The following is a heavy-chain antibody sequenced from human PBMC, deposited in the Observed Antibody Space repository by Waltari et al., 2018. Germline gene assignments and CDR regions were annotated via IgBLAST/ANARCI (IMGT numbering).Heavy chain of an antibody. CDR1: GGSFSGYY. J-gene: IGHJ4*02. V-gene: IGHV4-34*01. CDR2: INDSANT. CDR3: ARHGRIRAVALIEY. D-gene: IGHD3-22*01. Sequence: QVQLQQWGAGVMKPSETLSLTCAVYGGSFSGYYWTWIRQPPGKGLDWIGEINDSANTNYISSLKTRLSISIDTSKNQFSLKLTSVTAADTAMYYCARHGRIRAVALIEYWGPGTLVTVSS.